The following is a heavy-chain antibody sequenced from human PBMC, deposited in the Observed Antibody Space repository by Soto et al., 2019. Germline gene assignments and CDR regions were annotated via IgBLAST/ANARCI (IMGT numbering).Heavy chain of an antibody. D-gene: IGHD1-26*01. Sequence: EVQLVQCGAEVKRPGATVKISCTASGYTFTDYYINWVQQAPGKGLEWMGFVDPEDGKSTYAENFQGRVSITADTSRATAYMELSSLRSEDTAVYFCAIIVGATTIDYWGQGTLVTVSS. J-gene: IGHJ4*02. V-gene: IGHV1-69-2*01. CDR3: AIIVGATTIDY. CDR2: VDPEDGKS. CDR1: GYTFTDYY.